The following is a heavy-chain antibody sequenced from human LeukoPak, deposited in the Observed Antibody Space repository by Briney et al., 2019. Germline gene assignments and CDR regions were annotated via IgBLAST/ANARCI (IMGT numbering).Heavy chain of an antibody. CDR3: ARGGDYVWGSYRYDLDY. D-gene: IGHD3-16*02. Sequence: SETLSLTCTVSGVSISSYYWSWLRHPPGKGLEWVGYIYYSGSTNYNPSLKSRVTISVDTSKNQFSLKLSSVTAADTAVYYCARGGDYVWGSYRYDLDYWGQGTLVTVSS. J-gene: IGHJ4*02. V-gene: IGHV4-59*01. CDR2: IYYSGST. CDR1: GVSISSYY.